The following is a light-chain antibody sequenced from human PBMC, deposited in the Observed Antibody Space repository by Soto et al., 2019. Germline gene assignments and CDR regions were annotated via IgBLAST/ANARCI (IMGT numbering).Light chain of an antibody. CDR1: SSDVGGYNY. V-gene: IGLV2-14*01. CDR2: GVN. J-gene: IGLJ1*01. CDR3: CSFASSSTYV. Sequence: QSALTQPASVSGSPGQSITISCTGTSSDVGGYNYVSWYQQHPGKAPKVMIYGVNNRPSGVSNRFSGSKSDNTASLTISGLQAEDEADYYCCSFASSSTYVFGTGTKLTVL.